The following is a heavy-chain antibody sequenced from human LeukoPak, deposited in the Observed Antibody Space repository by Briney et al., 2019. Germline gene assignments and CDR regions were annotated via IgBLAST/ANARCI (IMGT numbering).Heavy chain of an antibody. CDR1: GFTFSNHA. J-gene: IGHJ4*02. V-gene: IGHV3-23*01. D-gene: IGHD3-3*01. CDR3: ARGVDY. CDR2: ISGGGETS. Sequence: GGSLRLSCVASGFTFSNHAMNWVRQAAGEGLEWVSVISGGGETSYYADSVKGRFTISRDNAKNSLYLQMNSLRDEDTAMYYCARGVDYWGQGTLVTVSS.